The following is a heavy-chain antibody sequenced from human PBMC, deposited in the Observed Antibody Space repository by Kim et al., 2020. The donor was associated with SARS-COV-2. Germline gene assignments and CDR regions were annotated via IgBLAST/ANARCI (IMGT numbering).Heavy chain of an antibody. V-gene: IGHV3-15*01. D-gene: IGHD3-10*01. J-gene: IGHJ6*02. CDR3: TTGYGSGSFYYYYYGMDV. Sequence: KGRFTISRDDSKNTLYLQMNSLKTEDTAVYYCTTGYGSGSFYYYYYGMDVWGQGTTVTISS.